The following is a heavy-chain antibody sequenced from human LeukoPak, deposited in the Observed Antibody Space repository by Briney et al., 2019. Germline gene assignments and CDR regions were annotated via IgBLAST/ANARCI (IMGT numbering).Heavy chain of an antibody. CDR1: GYTFTSYD. CDR3: ARELAARSGPDV. Sequence: ASVKVSCKASGYTFTSYDINWVRQAPGQGLEWMGWINPNSRGTNYAQKFQGRVTMTRDTSISTAYMELSTLRSDDTAVYYCARELAARSGPDVWGKGTTVTVSS. V-gene: IGHV1-2*02. J-gene: IGHJ6*04. D-gene: IGHD6-6*01. CDR2: INPNSRGT.